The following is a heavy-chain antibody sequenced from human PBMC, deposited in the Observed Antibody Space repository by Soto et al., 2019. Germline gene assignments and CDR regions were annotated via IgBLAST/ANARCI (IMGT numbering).Heavy chain of an antibody. V-gene: IGHV4-34*01. CDR2: ISPSGTT. Sequence: PSETLSLTCSLYRGSLSGYYWSWIRQPPGKGLEWIGEISPSGTTNYSPSLKSRGSISVDTSKHQFSLNLTSLTAADTEVYYCARDPKVSGSAPARPDFWGHGSRVSVSS. D-gene: IGHD3-10*01. CDR1: RGSLSGYY. CDR3: ARDPKVSGSAPARPDF. J-gene: IGHJ4*01.